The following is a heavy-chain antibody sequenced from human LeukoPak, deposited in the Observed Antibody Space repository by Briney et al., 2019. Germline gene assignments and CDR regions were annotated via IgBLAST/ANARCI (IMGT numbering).Heavy chain of an antibody. CDR2: IYYSGST. Sequence: SETLSLTCTVSGGSISSHYWSWIRQPPGKGLEWIGYIYYSGSTNYNPSLKSRVTISVDTSKNQFSLKLSSVTAAGTAVYYCAAVAVAGSWFDPWGQGTLVTVSS. CDR3: AAVAVAGSWFDP. D-gene: IGHD6-19*01. J-gene: IGHJ5*02. CDR1: GGSISSHY. V-gene: IGHV4-59*11.